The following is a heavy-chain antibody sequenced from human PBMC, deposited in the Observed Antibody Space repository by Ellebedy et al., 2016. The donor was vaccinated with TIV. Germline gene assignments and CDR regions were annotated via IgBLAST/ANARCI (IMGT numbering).Heavy chain of an antibody. Sequence: LETLSLTXTVSGASVSSYWSWIRQPPGKALEWIGYIYDSRSTKYNPSLESRVTLSVDTSRNQLSLRLTSVTAADTAVYYCARGQLTYFYYGMDVWGQGTTVTVSS. J-gene: IGHJ6*02. D-gene: IGHD3-9*01. V-gene: IGHV4-59*02. CDR2: IYDSRST. CDR3: ARGQLTYFYYGMDV. CDR1: GASVSSY.